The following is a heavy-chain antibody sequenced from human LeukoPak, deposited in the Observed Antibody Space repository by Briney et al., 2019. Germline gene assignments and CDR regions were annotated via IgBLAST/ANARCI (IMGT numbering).Heavy chain of an antibody. CDR1: GFTFSSYW. CDR3: ARGDYGDYMDV. D-gene: IGHD4-17*01. CDR2: IKQDGSER. J-gene: IGHJ6*03. V-gene: IGHV3-7*01. Sequence: GGSLRLSCAASGFTFSSYWMSWVRQAPGKGLEWVANIKQDGSERYYVDSVKGRFTISRDNAKNSLYLQMNSLRAEDTAVHYRARGDYGDYMDVWGKGTTVTVSS.